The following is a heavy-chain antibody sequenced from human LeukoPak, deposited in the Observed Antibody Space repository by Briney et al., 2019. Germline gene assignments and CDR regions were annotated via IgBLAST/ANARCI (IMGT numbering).Heavy chain of an antibody. V-gene: IGHV3-23*01. CDR2: IGDTGVST. CDR3: AKGAIAAAGMGGYFDY. Sequence: AGGSLRLSCAASGFTFSNYAMSWVRQAPGKGLEWVSGIGDTGVSTYYTDSVKGRFTISRDKSKNTLYLQMNSLRTEDTAVYYCAKGAIAAAGMGGYFDYWGQGTLVTVSS. D-gene: IGHD6-13*01. CDR1: GFTFSNYA. J-gene: IGHJ4*02.